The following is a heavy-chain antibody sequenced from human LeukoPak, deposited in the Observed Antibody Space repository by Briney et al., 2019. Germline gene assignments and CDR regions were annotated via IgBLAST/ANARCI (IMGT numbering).Heavy chain of an antibody. Sequence: ASVKVSCKASGYTFTSYGISWVRQAPGQGLEWMGRISAYNGNTNYVQKLQGRVTMTTDASTSTAYMELRSLRSDDTAVYYCARQERITISGVDPGYMDVWGKGTTVTVSS. CDR1: GYTFTSYG. CDR2: ISAYNGNT. V-gene: IGHV1-18*01. D-gene: IGHD3-3*01. J-gene: IGHJ6*03. CDR3: ARQERITISGVDPGYMDV.